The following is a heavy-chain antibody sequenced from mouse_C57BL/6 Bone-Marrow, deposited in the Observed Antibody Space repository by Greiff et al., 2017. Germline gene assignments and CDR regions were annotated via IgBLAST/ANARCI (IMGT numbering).Heavy chain of an antibody. J-gene: IGHJ4*01. D-gene: IGHD2-4*01. CDR2: IYPGDGDT. V-gene: IGHV1-80*01. CDR3: AKKGVDYEDYAMDY. Sequence: VMLVESGAELVKPGASVKISCKASGYAFSSYWMNWVKQRPGQGLEWIGQIYPGDGDTNYNGKFKGKATLTADTSSSTAYIQLSSLTSEDSAVYYCAKKGVDYEDYAMDYWGQGTSVTVSS. CDR1: GYAFSSYW.